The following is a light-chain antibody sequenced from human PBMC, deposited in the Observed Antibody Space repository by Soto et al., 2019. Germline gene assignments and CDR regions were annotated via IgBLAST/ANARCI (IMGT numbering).Light chain of an antibody. CDR1: QGIVRW. J-gene: IGKJ1*01. CDR3: QQYNNWPGT. CDR2: DAS. Sequence: DIQMTQSPSTLSASVGDRVTITCRASQGIVRWLAWYQQKPGKAPKLLIYDASSLESGVPSRFSGSGAGTEFTLTISSLQSEDFAVYYCQQYNNWPGTFGQGTKVDIK. V-gene: IGKV1-5*01.